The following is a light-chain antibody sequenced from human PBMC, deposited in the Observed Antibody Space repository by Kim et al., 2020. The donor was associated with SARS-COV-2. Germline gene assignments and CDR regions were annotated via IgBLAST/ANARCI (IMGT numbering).Light chain of an antibody. Sequence: QSALTQPRSVSGSPGPSVTISCTGTSSDVGGYNYVSWYQQHPGKAPKLMIYDVSKRPSGVPDRFSGSKSGNTASLTISGLQAEDEADYYCCSYAGSYKNVFGTGTKVTVL. CDR3: CSYAGSYKNV. V-gene: IGLV2-11*01. J-gene: IGLJ1*01. CDR1: SSDVGGYNY. CDR2: DVS.